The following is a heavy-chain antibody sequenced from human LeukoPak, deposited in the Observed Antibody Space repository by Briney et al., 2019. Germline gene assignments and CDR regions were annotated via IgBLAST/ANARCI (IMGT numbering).Heavy chain of an antibody. CDR3: ATRRDTAMVTYFDY. J-gene: IGHJ4*02. D-gene: IGHD5-18*01. CDR2: VDPEDGET. V-gene: IGHV1-69-2*01. Sequence: VKVSCKVSGYTFTDYYMHWVQQAPGKGLEWMGLVDPEDGETIYAEKFQGRVTITADTSTDTAYMELSSLRSEDTAVYYCATRRDTAMVTYFDYWGQGTLVTVSS. CDR1: GYTFTDYY.